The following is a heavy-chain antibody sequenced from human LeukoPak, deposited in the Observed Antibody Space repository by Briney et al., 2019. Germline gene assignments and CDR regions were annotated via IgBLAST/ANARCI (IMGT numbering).Heavy chain of an antibody. D-gene: IGHD6-19*01. J-gene: IGHJ4*02. V-gene: IGHV4-34*01. CDR1: GGSFSGYY. CDR3: AREVFGWYSFDY. Sequence: PSETLSLTCAVCGGSFSGYYWSWIRQPPGKGLEWIGEINHSGSTNYNPSLKSRVTISVDTSKNQFSLKLSSVTAADTAVYYCAREVFGWYSFDYWGQGTLVTVSS. CDR2: INHSGST.